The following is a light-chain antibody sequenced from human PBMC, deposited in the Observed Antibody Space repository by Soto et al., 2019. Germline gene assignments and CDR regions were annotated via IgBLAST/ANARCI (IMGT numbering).Light chain of an antibody. CDR3: QQYGRYRT. CDR1: QSTSTW. J-gene: IGKJ1*01. Sequence: DIQMTQSPSTLSASVGDRVTITCRASQSTSTWLAWYQHKPGKAPNLLIYKASSLESGVPSRFSGSGAGTEFTLTISSLQPDDVATDYCQQYGRYRTFGQGTKVEI. CDR2: KAS. V-gene: IGKV1-5*03.